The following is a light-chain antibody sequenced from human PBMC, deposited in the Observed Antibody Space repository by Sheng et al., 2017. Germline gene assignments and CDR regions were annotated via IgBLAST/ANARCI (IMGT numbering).Light chain of an antibody. V-gene: IGKV3-20*01. CDR2: GAS. CDR3: QQYGRSLLT. CDR1: QSVSSF. Sequence: EIVLTQSPATLSLPPGERATLSCRASQSVSSFLVWYQLKPGQAPRLFIYGASVRATGIPDRFSGSGSGTDFTLTISRLEPEDSAVYYCQQYGRSLLTFGPGTKVDIK. J-gene: IGKJ3*01.